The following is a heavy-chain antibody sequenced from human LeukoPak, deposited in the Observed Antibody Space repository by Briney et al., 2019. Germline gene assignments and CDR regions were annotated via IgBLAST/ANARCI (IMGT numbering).Heavy chain of an antibody. CDR2: IIPIFGTA. CDR3: ARGSGQWLNYY. V-gene: IGHV1-69*13. J-gene: IGHJ4*02. CDR1: GGTFSSYA. D-gene: IGHD6-19*01. Sequence: ASVKVSCKASGGTFSSYAISWVRQAPGQGLEWMGGIIPIFGTANYAQKFQGRVTITADESTSTAYMELRSLRSDDTAVYYCARGSGQWLNYYWGQGTLVAVSS.